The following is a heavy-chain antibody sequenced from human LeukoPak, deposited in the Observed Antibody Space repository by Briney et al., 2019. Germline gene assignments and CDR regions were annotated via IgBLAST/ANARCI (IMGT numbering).Heavy chain of an antibody. J-gene: IGHJ4*02. CDR1: GFTFSSYE. V-gene: IGHV3-48*03. CDR2: ISSSGSTI. CDR3: ASGGQWLARPGY. D-gene: IGHD6-19*01. Sequence: GGSLRLSCAASGFTFSSYEMNWVRQAPGKGLEWVSYISSSGSTIYYADSVKGRFTISRDNSKNTLYLQMNSLRAEDTAVYYCASGGQWLARPGYWGQGTLVTVSS.